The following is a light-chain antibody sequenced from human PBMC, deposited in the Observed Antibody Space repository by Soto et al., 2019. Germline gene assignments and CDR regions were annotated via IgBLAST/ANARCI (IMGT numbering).Light chain of an antibody. Sequence: DIQMTQSPSSLFASVGERATITCRASQSISAYLNWYQQRPGKAPSLLIYAATRLHSGVPSGFSGSGSGTDFTLTISSLHPVDFATYYCHRRYRPISFGQGTKLEMK. V-gene: IGKV1-39*01. CDR2: AAT. J-gene: IGKJ5*01. CDR1: QSISAY. CDR3: HRRYRPIS.